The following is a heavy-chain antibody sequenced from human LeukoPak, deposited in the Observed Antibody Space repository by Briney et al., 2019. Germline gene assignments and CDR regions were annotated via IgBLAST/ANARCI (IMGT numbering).Heavy chain of an antibody. CDR1: GGSISSSSYY. CDR3: ARQLPAITMGSARPARFDY. Sequence: KCSETPSLTCTVSGGSISSSSYYWGWIRQPPGKGLEWIGSIYYSGSTYYNPSLKSRVTISVDTSKNQFSLKLSSVTAADTAVYYCARQLPAITMGSARPARFDYWGQGTLVTVSS. CDR2: IYYSGST. V-gene: IGHV4-39*01. D-gene: IGHD3-10*01. J-gene: IGHJ4*02.